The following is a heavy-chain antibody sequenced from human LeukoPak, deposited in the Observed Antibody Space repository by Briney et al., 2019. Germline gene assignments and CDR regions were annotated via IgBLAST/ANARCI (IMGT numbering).Heavy chain of an antibody. J-gene: IGHJ6*02. CDR2: IYHNGTP. CDR3: ATAPILRGEGGEHYKYGMDV. Sequence: SETLSLTCAVSVGSISSGNWWSWVRQSPGKGLEWIGEIYHNGTPNYNPSLKSRVTISADTFKNHFSLKMTSVTAADTAAYYCATAPILRGEGGEHYKYGMDVWGQGTTVIVSS. D-gene: IGHD2-2*02. V-gene: IGHV4-4*02. CDR1: VGSISSGNW.